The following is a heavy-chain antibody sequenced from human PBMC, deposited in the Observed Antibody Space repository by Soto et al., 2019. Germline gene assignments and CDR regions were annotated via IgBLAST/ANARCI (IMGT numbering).Heavy chain of an antibody. V-gene: IGHV3-15*07. CDR1: GFTFSSAW. CDR2: MKSKTDGGTI. CDR3: ITEAPDYYYYGMDV. J-gene: IGHJ6*02. Sequence: GGSLRLSCAASGFTFSSAWMNWVRQGPGKGLEWVGRMKSKTDGGTIDYAAPVKGRFTISRDDSKNTLYLQMNSLKTEDTAVYYCITEAPDYYYYGMDVWGQGTTVTVSS.